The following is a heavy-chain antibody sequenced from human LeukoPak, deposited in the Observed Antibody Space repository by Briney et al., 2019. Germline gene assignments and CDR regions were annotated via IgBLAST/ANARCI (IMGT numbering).Heavy chain of an antibody. CDR1: GFPFSGYH. CDR3: ARDDMLERPSFDI. Sequence: GGSLRLSCAASGFPFSGYHMSWIRQAPGKGLEGISNIYFTGDIIYYADSVKGRFTISRDNAKNSLYLQMNSLKAEDTAVYYCARDDMLERPSFDIWGQGTVVTVSS. D-gene: IGHD1-1*01. V-gene: IGHV3-11*01. J-gene: IGHJ3*02. CDR2: IYFTGDII.